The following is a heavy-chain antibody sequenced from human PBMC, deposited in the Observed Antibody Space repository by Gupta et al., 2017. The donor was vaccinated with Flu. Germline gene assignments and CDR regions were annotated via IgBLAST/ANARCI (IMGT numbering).Heavy chain of an antibody. V-gene: IGHV3-48*02. CDR2: ISYGTITI. J-gene: IGHJ3*01. CDR3: ARDLGGVGAFDL. CDR1: GFRFSIYS. Sequence: EEQLGETGGGLVQPGGSLRLSCADSGFRFSIYSMNWVRQAPGKGLEWVSYISYGTITIYFADSVKGLFTISRDNAKNSLYLQMNSLRDEDTAVYYCARDLGGVGAFDLWGQGTMVTVSS. D-gene: IGHD1-26*01.